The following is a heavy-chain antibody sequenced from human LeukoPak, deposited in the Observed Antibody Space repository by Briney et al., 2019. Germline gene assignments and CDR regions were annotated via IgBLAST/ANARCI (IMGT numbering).Heavy chain of an antibody. J-gene: IGHJ4*02. D-gene: IGHD1-26*01. CDR3: ARSLWELRNYYFDY. CDR1: GFTFSSYA. CDR2: ISGSGGST. V-gene: IGHV3-23*01. Sequence: GGSLRLSCAASGFTFSSYAMSWVRQAPGKGLEWVSAISGSGGSTYYADSVKGRFTISRDNSKNTLYLQMNSLRVEDTAMYYCARSLWELRNYYFDYWGQGTLVTVSS.